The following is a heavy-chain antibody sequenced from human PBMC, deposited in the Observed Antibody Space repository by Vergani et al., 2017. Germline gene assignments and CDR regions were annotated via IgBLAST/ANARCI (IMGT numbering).Heavy chain of an antibody. V-gene: IGHV1-58*02. J-gene: IGHJ4*02. Sequence: QMQLVQSGPEVKKPGTSVKVSCKASGFTFTSSAMQWVRQARGQRLEWIGWIVVGSGNTNYAQKFQERVTITRDMSTSTAYMELSSLRSEETAVYYCAAAGYCSSTSCYKYDYWGQGTLVTVSS. CDR1: GFTFTSSA. CDR2: IVVGSGNT. D-gene: IGHD2-2*02. CDR3: AAAGYCSSTSCYKYDY.